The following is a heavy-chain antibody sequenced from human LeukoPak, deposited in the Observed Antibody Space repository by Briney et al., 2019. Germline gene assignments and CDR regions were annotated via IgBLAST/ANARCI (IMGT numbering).Heavy chain of an antibody. CDR2: ISPGGETP. V-gene: IGHV3-23*01. Sequence: PGGSLRLSCAASGFTFKNYGMNWVRQAPGKGLEWVSGISPGGETPYYADSVKGRFTISRDNSKNTLYLQMNSLRAEDTAVYYCARGAYYYDSSGSFHFDYWGQGTLVTVSS. CDR3: ARGAYYYDSSGSFHFDY. D-gene: IGHD3-22*01. J-gene: IGHJ4*02. CDR1: GFTFKNYG.